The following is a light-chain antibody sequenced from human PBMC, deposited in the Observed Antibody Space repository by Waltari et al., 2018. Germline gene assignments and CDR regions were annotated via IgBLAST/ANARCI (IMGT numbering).Light chain of an antibody. CDR2: KAS. Sequence: NKMTQSPSTLSGSVGRRATITCRASQSISSWLAWYQQKPGKAPKLLIYKASSLESGVPSRFSGSGSGTEFTLTISSLQPDDFATYYCQQYNSYPYTFGQGTKLEIK. V-gene: IGKV1-5*03. CDR3: QQYNSYPYT. J-gene: IGKJ2*01. CDR1: QSISSW.